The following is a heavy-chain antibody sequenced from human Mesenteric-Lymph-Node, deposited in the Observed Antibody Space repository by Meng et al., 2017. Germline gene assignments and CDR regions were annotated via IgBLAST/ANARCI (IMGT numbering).Heavy chain of an antibody. D-gene: IGHD5-18*01. J-gene: IGHJ4*02. CDR3: ARRGYSYGYHYFDY. Sequence: SETLSLTCTVSGGSISSYYWGWIRQPPGKGLEWIGYIYYSGSTNYNPSLKSRVTISVDTSKNQFSLKLSSVTAADTAVYYCARRGYSYGYHYFDYWGQGTLVTVSS. CDR2: IYYSGST. CDR1: GGSISSYY. V-gene: IGHV4-59*01.